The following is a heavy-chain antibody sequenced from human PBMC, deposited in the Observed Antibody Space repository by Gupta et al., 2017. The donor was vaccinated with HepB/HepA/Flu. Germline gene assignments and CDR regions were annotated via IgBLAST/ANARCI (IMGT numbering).Heavy chain of an antibody. CDR1: GFTFSNYE. Sequence: EVQLVESGGGLVQPGGSLRLSCAASGFTFSNYEMNWVRQVPGKGLEWVSYISNSGTSIFYADSVKGRFTISRDNAKNSLYLQMNSLRAEDTAVYYCAKVTTEYYFDSWGQGTLVTVSS. CDR3: AKVTTEYYFDS. D-gene: IGHD4-11*01. J-gene: IGHJ4*02. V-gene: IGHV3-48*03. CDR2: ISNSGTSI.